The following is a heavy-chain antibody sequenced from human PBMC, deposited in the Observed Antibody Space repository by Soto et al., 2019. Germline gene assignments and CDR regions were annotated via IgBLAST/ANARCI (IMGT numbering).Heavy chain of an antibody. CDR1: GGSMSSGGYY. J-gene: IGHJ4*02. D-gene: IGHD3-9*01. CDR3: ARGEYDILTGPYYFDY. V-gene: IGHV4-31*03. CDR2: IYYSGST. Sequence: QVQLQESGPGLVKPSQTLSLTCTVSGGSMSSGGYYWSWIRQHPGKGLEWIGYIYYSGSTYYNPSLKSRVTISVDTSKNQFSLKLSSVTAADTAVYYCARGEYDILTGPYYFDYWGQGTLVTVSS.